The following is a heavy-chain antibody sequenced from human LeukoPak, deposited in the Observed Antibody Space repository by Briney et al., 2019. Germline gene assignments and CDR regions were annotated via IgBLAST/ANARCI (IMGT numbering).Heavy chain of an antibody. CDR3: ARERWHCRVNCYSVYYYALDV. J-gene: IGHJ6*02. V-gene: IGHV1-3*01. CDR1: GYTFTNYA. Sequence: ASVKASCKGSGYTFTNYAVHWVRQAPGQRLEWLGWINPGNGDTKYSQNFQGRVTVTSDTSAATAYVELNSLTSGDTAVYYCARERWHCRVNCYSVYYYALDVWGQGTTVTVSS. CDR2: INPGNGDT. D-gene: IGHD2-15*01.